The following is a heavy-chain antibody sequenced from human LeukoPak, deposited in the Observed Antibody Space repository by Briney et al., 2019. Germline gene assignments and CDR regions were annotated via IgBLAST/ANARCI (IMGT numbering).Heavy chain of an antibody. D-gene: IGHD3-22*01. CDR1: GFNFSAYT. CDR2: ISSSRSFI. J-gene: IGHJ4*02. CDR3: ARRPYYYDSLDYWGLDY. V-gene: IGHV3-21*01. Sequence: GGSLRLSCAASGFNFSAYTINWVRQAPGKGLEWVSSISSSRSFISYAESLKGRFTISRDNAKNSLYLQMNSLRAEDTAVYYCARRPYYYDSLDYWGLDYWGQGTLVTVSS.